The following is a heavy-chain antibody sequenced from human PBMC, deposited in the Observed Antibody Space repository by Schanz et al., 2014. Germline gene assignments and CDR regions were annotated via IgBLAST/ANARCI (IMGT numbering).Heavy chain of an antibody. Sequence: EVHLLESGGGLGQPGGSLRLSCAASGFSFGTYAMSWVRQAPGKGLLWVSSISGTGGDDTYYADSVKGRFTISRDNSKNTLYLQMNSLRSEDTTVYYCAKGRFGELSAFDIWGQGTMVTVAS. CDR3: AKGRFGELSAFDI. CDR2: ISGTGGDDT. J-gene: IGHJ3*02. D-gene: IGHD3-10*01. V-gene: IGHV3-23*01. CDR1: GFSFGTYA.